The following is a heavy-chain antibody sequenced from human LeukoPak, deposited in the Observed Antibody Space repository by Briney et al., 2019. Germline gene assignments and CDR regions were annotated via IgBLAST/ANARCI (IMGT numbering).Heavy chain of an antibody. D-gene: IGHD7-27*01. V-gene: IGHV3-53*01. Sequence: GGSLRLSCAVSGFTVSSNYMSWVRQAPGKGLEWVSVIYSGGTTYYADSVKGRFTISRDNSKNTVYLQMNSLRAEDTAVYYCARAPNRAYYMDVWGKGTTVTVPS. CDR1: GFTVSSNY. J-gene: IGHJ6*03. CDR3: ARAPNRAYYMDV. CDR2: IYSGGTT.